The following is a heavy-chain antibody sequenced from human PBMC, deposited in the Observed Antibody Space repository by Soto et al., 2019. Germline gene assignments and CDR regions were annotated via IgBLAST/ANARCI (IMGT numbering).Heavy chain of an antibody. J-gene: IGHJ6*02. Sequence: GASVKVSCKASGYTFTSYAMHWVRQAPGQRLEWMGWINAGNGNTKYSQKFQGRVTITRDTSASTAYMELSSLRSEDTAVYYCARDGYXSSTSCSEFYYYYYGMDVWGQGTTVTVSS. V-gene: IGHV1-3*01. D-gene: IGHD2-2*01. CDR3: ARDGYXSSTSCSEFYYYYYGMDV. CDR1: GYTFTSYA. CDR2: INAGNGNT.